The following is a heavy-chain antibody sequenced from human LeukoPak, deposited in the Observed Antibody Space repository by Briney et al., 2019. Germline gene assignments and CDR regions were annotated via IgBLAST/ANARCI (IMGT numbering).Heavy chain of an antibody. D-gene: IGHD3-10*01. CDR1: GCTFSGSA. CDR3: TRHADRRFGELYAFDI. J-gene: IGHJ3*02. CDR2: IRSKANSYAT. Sequence: PGGSLKLSCAASGCTFSGSAMHWVRQASGKGLEWVGRIRSKANSYATAYAASVKGRFTISRDDSKNTAYLQMNSLKTEDTAVYYCTRHADRRFGELYAFDIWGQGTMVTVSS. V-gene: IGHV3-73*01.